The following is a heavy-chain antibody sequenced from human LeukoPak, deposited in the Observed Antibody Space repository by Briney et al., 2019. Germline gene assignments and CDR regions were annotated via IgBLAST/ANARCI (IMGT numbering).Heavy chain of an antibody. CDR1: GYTFTSYD. CDR3: ARDEWAGGSSGWLLGYYYYGMDV. V-gene: IGHV1-8*01. J-gene: IGHJ6*02. Sequence: GASVKVSCKASGYTFTSYDINWVRQATGQGLEWMGWMNPNSGNTGYAQKFQGRVTMTRNTSISTAYMELSSLRSEDTAVYYCARDEWAGGSSGWLLGYYYYGMDVWGQGTTVTVSS. D-gene: IGHD6-19*01. CDR2: MNPNSGNT.